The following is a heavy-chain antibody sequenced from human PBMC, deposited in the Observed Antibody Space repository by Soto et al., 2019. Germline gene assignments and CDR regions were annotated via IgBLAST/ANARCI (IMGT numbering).Heavy chain of an antibody. CDR1: GGSFSGYY. J-gene: IGHJ4*02. Sequence: QVQLQQWGAGLLKSSETLSLTCAVYGGSFSGYYWSWIRQPPGKGLEWIGVINHSGSTNYNPSLKSRVTISVDTSKNQFSLRLSSVTAADTAVYYWARGHIHDYVWGSSRYHFDYWGQGTLVTVSS. CDR2: INHSGST. CDR3: ARGHIHDYVWGSSRYHFDY. D-gene: IGHD3-16*02. V-gene: IGHV4-34*01.